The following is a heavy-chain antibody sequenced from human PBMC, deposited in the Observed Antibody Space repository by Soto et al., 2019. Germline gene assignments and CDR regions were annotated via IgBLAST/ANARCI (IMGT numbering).Heavy chain of an antibody. CDR2: IYYSGST. CDR3: ARPGGIPPYDILTGYYPDRGPRAEPYYYYGMDV. CDR1: GGSISSSSYY. Sequence: SETLSLTCTVSGGSISSSSYYWGWIRQPPGKGLEWIGSIYYSGSTYYNPSLKSRVTISVDTSKNQFSLKLSSVTAADTAVYYCARPGGIPPYDILTGYYPDRGPRAEPYYYYGMDVWGQGTTVTVSS. V-gene: IGHV4-39*01. D-gene: IGHD3-9*01. J-gene: IGHJ6*02.